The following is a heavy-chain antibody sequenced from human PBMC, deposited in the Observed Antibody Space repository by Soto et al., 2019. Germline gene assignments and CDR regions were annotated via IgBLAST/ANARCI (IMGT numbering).Heavy chain of an antibody. CDR1: GFIFSDFS. CDR3: AREKKHQSLGGRFGMDV. Sequence: GGSLRLSCAVSGFIFSDFSMNWVRQAPGKGLGWVASIGSSGGYIFYADSVKGRFTISRDNAKKSLDLQINSLRAEDTAVYYCAREKKHQSLGGRFGMDVWGQGTTVTVSS. V-gene: IGHV3-21*01. D-gene: IGHD2-2*01. CDR2: IGSSGGYI. J-gene: IGHJ6*02.